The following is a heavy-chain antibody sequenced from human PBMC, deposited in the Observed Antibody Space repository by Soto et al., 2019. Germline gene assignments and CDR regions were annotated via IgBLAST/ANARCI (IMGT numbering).Heavy chain of an antibody. CDR2: ISYDGSNK. CDR3: AKDLAEQQLVVDY. Sequence: PGGSLRLSCAASGFTFSSYGMHWVRQAPGKGLEWVAVISYDGSNKYYADSVKGRFTISRDNSKNTLYLQMNSLRAEDTAVYYCAKDLAEQQLVVDYWGQGTLVTVSS. J-gene: IGHJ4*02. V-gene: IGHV3-30*18. D-gene: IGHD6-13*01. CDR1: GFTFSSYG.